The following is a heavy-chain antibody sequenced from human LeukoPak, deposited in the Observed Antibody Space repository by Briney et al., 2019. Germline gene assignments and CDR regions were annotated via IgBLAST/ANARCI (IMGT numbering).Heavy chain of an antibody. CDR3: AKQEGALIQNWCFDH. V-gene: IGHV3-23*03. D-gene: IGHD1-26*01. CDR2: IKKDASRA. Sequence: GGSLRLSCGASGFTFSDFAMSWVRLAPGKGLEWVSSIKKDASRAYYADSVRGRFTVSRDNSKNTLCLQMSSLRVEDTALYYCAKQEGALIQNWCFDHWGLGTLVTVSS. CDR1: GFTFSDFA. J-gene: IGHJ4*02.